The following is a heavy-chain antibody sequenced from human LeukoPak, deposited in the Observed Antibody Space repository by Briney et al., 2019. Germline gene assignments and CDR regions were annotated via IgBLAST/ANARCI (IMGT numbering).Heavy chain of an antibody. CDR1: GFTFSSYW. Sequence: GGSLRLSCAASGFTFSSYWMNWVRQAPGKGLEWVANIKKDGSDKNYLGSVKGRFTISRDNTKNSLYVQMNSLRAEDTAVYYCARVNDAFDIWGQGTMVTVSS. CDR2: IKKDGSDK. J-gene: IGHJ3*02. V-gene: IGHV3-7*04. CDR3: ARVNDAFDI.